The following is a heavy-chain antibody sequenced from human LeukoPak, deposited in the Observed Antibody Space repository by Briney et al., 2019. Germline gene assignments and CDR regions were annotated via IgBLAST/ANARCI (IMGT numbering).Heavy chain of an antibody. CDR3: AREGYGSGSSDHFYYAMDV. J-gene: IGHJ6*02. V-gene: IGHV4-31*03. D-gene: IGHD3-10*01. Sequence: SETLSLTCTVSGGSISSGGYYWSWIRQHPGKGLESLGYIYYSGSTYYNSSLKSRVTISVDTSKNQFSLKLTSVTAADTAVYYCAREGYGSGSSDHFYYAMDVWGQGTTVTVSS. CDR1: GGSISSGGYY. CDR2: IYYSGST.